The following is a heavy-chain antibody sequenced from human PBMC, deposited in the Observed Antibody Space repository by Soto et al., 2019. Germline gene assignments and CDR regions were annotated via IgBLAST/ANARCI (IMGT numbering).Heavy chain of an antibody. CDR3: AYSYSYGDYYYYGMDV. J-gene: IGHJ6*02. CDR1: GYSFTSYW. D-gene: IGHD5-18*01. Sequence: PGESLKISCXGSGYSFTSYWISWVRQMPGKGLEWMGRIDPSDSYTNYSPSFQGHVTISADKSISTAYLQWSSLKASDTAMYYCAYSYSYGDYYYYGMDVWGQGTTVTDSS. V-gene: IGHV5-10-1*01. CDR2: IDPSDSYT.